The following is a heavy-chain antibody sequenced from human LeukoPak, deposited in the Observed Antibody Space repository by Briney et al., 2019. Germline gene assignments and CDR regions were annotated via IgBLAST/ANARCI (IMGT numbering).Heavy chain of an antibody. CDR1: GGSISSGGYY. Sequence: SETLSLTCTVSGGSISSGGYYWSWIRQHPGKGLEWIGYIYYSGSTYYNPSLKSRVTISVDTSKNQFSLKLSSVTAADTAVYYCARYCSSTSCYPGDVCAFDIWGQGTMVTVSS. J-gene: IGHJ3*02. D-gene: IGHD2-2*01. V-gene: IGHV4-31*03. CDR2: IYYSGST. CDR3: ARYCSSTSCYPGDVCAFDI.